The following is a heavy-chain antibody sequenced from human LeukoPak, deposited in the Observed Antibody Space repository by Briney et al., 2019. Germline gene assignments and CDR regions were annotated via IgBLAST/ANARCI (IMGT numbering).Heavy chain of an antibody. CDR2: FDPEDGET. V-gene: IGHV1-24*01. CDR3: ATSRPYSGYDLAAFDI. D-gene: IGHD5-12*01. CDR1: GYTLTVLS. Sequence: ASVKVSCKVSGYTLTVLSMHWVRQGPGKGLGLMGGFDPEDGETIYAQKFQGRVTMTEDTSTDTAYMELSSLIPEDTAVYYCATSRPYSGYDLAAFDIWGQGTMVTVSS. J-gene: IGHJ3*02.